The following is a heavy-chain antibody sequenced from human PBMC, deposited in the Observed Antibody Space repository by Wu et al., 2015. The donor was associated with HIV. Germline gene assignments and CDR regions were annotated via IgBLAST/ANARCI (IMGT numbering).Heavy chain of an antibody. D-gene: IGHD1-26*01. CDR3: AGEGAYSGSYPKTYYLDS. V-gene: IGHV1-18*01. CDR2: ISTYNGRT. CDR1: DHSLTNYG. Sequence: QVQLVRSGAELRKPGSSVRVSCKASDHSLTNYGITWVRQAPGQGLEWMGWISTYNGRTNYAQQFQGRLTVTTDTATTTAYMELTSLTSDDTAMYFCAGEGAYSGSYPKTYYLDSWGQGTLVTVSS. J-gene: IGHJ4*02.